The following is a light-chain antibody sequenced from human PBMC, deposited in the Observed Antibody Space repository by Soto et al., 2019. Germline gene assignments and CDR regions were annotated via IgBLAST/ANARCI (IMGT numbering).Light chain of an antibody. CDR3: QQYGSSPRT. CDR1: QSISNW. CDR2: KAS. Sequence: IQMTQSPSTLSASVGDRVTITCRASQSISNWLAWYQQKPGKAPKLLIYKASSLESGVPSRFSGSGSGTEFTLTISRLEPEDFAVYYCQQYGSSPRTFGQGTKVDIK. J-gene: IGKJ1*01. V-gene: IGKV1-5*03.